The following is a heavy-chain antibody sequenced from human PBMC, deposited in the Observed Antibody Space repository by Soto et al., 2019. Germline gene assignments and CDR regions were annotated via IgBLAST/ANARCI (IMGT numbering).Heavy chain of an antibody. J-gene: IGHJ4*02. CDR1: GITFSSYA. D-gene: IGHD3-10*01. CDR2: ISSNGGST. V-gene: IGHV3-64*01. CDR3: ARDAVEGSTMVRGVIINPFDY. Sequence: EVQLVESGGGLVQPGGSLRLSCAASGITFSSYAMHWVRQAPGKGLEYVSAISSNGGSTYYANSVKGRFTISRDNSKHTLYLQMGSLRAEDMAVYYCARDAVEGSTMVRGVIINPFDYWGQGTLVTVSS.